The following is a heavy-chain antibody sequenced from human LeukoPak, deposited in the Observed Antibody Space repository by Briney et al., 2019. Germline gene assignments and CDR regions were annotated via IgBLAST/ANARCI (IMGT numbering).Heavy chain of an antibody. Sequence: GGSLRLSCAASGFTFSSYWMSWVRQAPGRGLEWVANIKQDGSEKYYVDSVKGRFTISRDNAKNSLYLQMNSLRAEDTAVYYCARDYHDSSGYYFDYWGQGTLVTVSS. J-gene: IGHJ4*02. CDR1: GFTFSSYW. D-gene: IGHD3-22*01. CDR3: ARDYHDSSGYYFDY. V-gene: IGHV3-7*01. CDR2: IKQDGSEK.